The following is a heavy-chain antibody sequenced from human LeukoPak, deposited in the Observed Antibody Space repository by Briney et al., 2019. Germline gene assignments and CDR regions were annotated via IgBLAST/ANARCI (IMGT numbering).Heavy chain of an antibody. Sequence: GGSLRLSCAASGFTFSNAWMSWVRQAPGKGLEWVGRIKSKTDGGTTDYAAPVKGRFTISRDDSKNTLYLQMNSQKTEDTAVYYCARGTDCGGDCADIWGQGTMVTVSS. CDR1: GFTFSNAW. V-gene: IGHV3-15*01. D-gene: IGHD2-21*01. CDR3: ARGTDCGGDCADI. J-gene: IGHJ3*02. CDR2: IKSKTDGGTT.